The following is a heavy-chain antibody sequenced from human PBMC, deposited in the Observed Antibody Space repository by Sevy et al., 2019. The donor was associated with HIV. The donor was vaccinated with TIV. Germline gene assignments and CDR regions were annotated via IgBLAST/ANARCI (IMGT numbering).Heavy chain of an antibody. D-gene: IGHD3-10*01. CDR2: IQQDGSEK. CDR3: ARVLRCFGELNYFDY. J-gene: IGHJ4*02. Sequence: GGSLRLSCAASGFTFSSNWMSWVPQAPGKGLEWVANIQQDGSEKYYVDSVKGRFTISRDNAKNSLYLQMNSLRAEDTAVYYCARVLRCFGELNYFDYWGQGTLVTVSS. CDR1: GFTFSSNW. V-gene: IGHV3-7*01.